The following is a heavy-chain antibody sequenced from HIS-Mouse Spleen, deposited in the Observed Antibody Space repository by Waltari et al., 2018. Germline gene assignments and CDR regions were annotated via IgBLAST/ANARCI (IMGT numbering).Heavy chain of an antibody. D-gene: IGHD6-19*01. V-gene: IGHV3-30*18. CDR2: ISYDGSNK. CDR3: AKASSGWLDY. CDR1: GFTFSSHG. Sequence: QVQLVESGGGVVQPGRSLRLPCAAPGFTFSSHGMPWVRQAPGKGLEWVAVISYDGSNKYYADSVKGRFTISRDNSKNTLYLQMNSLRAEDTAVYYCAKASSGWLDYWGQGTLVTVSS. J-gene: IGHJ4*02.